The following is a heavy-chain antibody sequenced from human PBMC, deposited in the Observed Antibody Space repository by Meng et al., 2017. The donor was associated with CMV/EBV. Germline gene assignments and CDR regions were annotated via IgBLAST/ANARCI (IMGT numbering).Heavy chain of an antibody. CDR2: IIPIFGTA. V-gene: IGHV1-69*12. CDR3: ARDYSGIAARPGFDP. J-gene: IGHJ5*02. Sequence: QVQVVQAGAEVKKPGSSVKVSCKAAGGTFSSYAISWVRQAPGQGLEWMGGIIPIFGTANYAQKFQGRVTITADESTSTAYMELSSLRSEDTAVYYCARDYSGIAARPGFDPWGQGTLVTVSS. CDR1: GGTFSSYA. D-gene: IGHD6-6*01.